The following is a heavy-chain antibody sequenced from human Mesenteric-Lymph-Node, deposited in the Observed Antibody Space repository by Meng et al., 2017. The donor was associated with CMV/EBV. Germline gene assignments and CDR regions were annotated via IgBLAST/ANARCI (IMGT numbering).Heavy chain of an antibody. V-gene: IGHV3-23*01. CDR2: IRGRDGSA. J-gene: IGHJ4*02. D-gene: IGHD3-3*01. Sequence: AASGFTFSTYTMGVVRQATGKGLEWVSRIRGRDGSASYADSVKGRFTISRDISQNTVYLQMNSLRVEDTAVYYCAKGAMFGVTAPDCWGQGTLVTVSS. CDR1: GFTFSTYT. CDR3: AKGAMFGVTAPDC.